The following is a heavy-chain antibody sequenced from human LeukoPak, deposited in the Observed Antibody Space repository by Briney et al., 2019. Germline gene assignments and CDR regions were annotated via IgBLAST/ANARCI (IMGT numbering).Heavy chain of an antibody. D-gene: IGHD3-3*01. V-gene: IGHV3-30*18. CDR1: GFTFSSYG. CDR3: AKDLRFPEGALDV. CDR2: ISFDGSDK. Sequence: GGSLRLSCAASGFTFSSYGLHWVRQAPGKGLEWVAVISFDGSDKYYADSVKGRFTISRDNSKNTLYLQMNSLRAEDTAVYYCAKDLRFPEGALDVWGKGTTVTVSS. J-gene: IGHJ6*04.